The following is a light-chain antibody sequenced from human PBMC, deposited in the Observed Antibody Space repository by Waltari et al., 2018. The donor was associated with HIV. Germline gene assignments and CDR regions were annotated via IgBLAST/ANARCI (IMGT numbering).Light chain of an antibody. J-gene: IGKJ1*01. CDR1: QSISAW. CDR3: QQYSTFFWT. CDR2: KSS. Sequence: DIQMTQSPFTLSASVGDRVTISCRASQSISAWLAWYQQKPGKAPKLLIYKSSTLETGVPSRFSGSGSGTEFTLTISNLQPDDFATYYCQQYSTFFWTFGQGTKVDLK. V-gene: IGKV1-5*03.